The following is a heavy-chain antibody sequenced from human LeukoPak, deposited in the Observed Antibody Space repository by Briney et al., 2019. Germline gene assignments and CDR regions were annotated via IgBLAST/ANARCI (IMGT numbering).Heavy chain of an antibody. D-gene: IGHD1-26*01. CDR3: ARDCGSHDAFDI. CDR2: ISNNGGTT. J-gene: IGHJ3*02. CDR1: GFTFSSCS. V-gene: IGHV3-64*04. Sequence: PGGSLRLSCSASGFTFSSCSMHCVRQAPGKGLEYVSAISNNGGTTYYADSVKGRFTISRDNAKNSLFLQMNSLRAEDTAVFYCARDCGSHDAFDIWGQGTMVTVSS.